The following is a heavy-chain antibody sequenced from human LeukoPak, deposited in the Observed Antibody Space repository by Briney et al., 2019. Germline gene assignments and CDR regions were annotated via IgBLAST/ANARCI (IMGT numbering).Heavy chain of an antibody. CDR3: ARDPYYYDSSGYYSWD. V-gene: IGHV1-69*01. Sequence: SVKVSCKASGGAFSSYAITWVRQAPGQGLEWMGGIIPIFGTANYAQKFQGRVTITADESTSTAYMELSSLRSEDTAVYYCARDPYYYDSSGYYSWDWGQGTLVTVSS. D-gene: IGHD3-22*01. J-gene: IGHJ4*02. CDR2: IIPIFGTA. CDR1: GGAFSSYA.